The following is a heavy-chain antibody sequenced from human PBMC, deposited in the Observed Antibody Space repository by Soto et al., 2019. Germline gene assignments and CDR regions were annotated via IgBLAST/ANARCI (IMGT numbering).Heavy chain of an antibody. Sequence: EVQLVESGGGLVQPGGSLRLSCAASGFTVSSNYMSWVRQAPGKGLEWVSIIYGGGYTYYADSVKGRFTISRDNSKNTLYLRMNSLRAEDTAVYYCARAFYYYGSGRVGGMDVWGLGTTVTVAS. CDR1: GFTVSSNY. D-gene: IGHD3-10*01. V-gene: IGHV3-66*01. CDR3: ARAFYYYGSGRVGGMDV. CDR2: IYGGGYT. J-gene: IGHJ6*02.